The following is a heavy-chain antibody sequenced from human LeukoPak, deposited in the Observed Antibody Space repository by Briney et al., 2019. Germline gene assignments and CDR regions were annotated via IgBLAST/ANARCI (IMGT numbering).Heavy chain of an antibody. J-gene: IGHJ4*02. D-gene: IGHD3-22*01. CDR1: GFSFSNYA. CDR3: AKESYYDGTGFYTG. Sequence: PGGSLRLSCAASGFSFSNYAMSWVRQAPGKGLEWVSLISGSGSIDYADSVKGRFTISRDNSKNTLYLQMNSLRAEDTAVYYCAKESYYDGTGFYTGWGQGNLVTVSS. CDR2: ISGSGSI. V-gene: IGHV3-23*01.